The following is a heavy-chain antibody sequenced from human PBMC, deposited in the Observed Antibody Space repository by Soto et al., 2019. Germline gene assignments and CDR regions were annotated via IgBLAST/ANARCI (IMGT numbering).Heavy chain of an antibody. CDR2: ISYDGSNK. V-gene: IGHV3-30*03. Sequence: QVQLVESGGGVVQPGRSLRLSCAASGFTFSSYGMHWVRQAPGKGPEWVAVISYDGSNKYYADSVKGRFTISRDNSKNTLYLQMNSLRAEDTAVYYCAILHPRDSYGWEYWGQGTLVTVSS. CDR1: GFTFSSYG. J-gene: IGHJ4*02. CDR3: AILHPRDSYGWEY. D-gene: IGHD5-18*01.